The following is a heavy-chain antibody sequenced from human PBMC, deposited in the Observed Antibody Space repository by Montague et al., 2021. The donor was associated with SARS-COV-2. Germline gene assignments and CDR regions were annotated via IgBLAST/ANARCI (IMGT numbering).Heavy chain of an antibody. J-gene: IGHJ3*02. CDR2: IYYSGST. CDR3: ARARITMIVVVNAFDI. D-gene: IGHD3-22*01. CDR1: GGSISSGGYY. Sequence: TLSLTCTVSGGSISSGGYYWSWIRQHPGKGLEWIGYIYYSGSTYYNPSLKSRVTISVDTSKNQFSLKLSSVAAADTAVYYCARARITMIVVVNAFDIWGQGTMVTVSS. V-gene: IGHV4-31*03.